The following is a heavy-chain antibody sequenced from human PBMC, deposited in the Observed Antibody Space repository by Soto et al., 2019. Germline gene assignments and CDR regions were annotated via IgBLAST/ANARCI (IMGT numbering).Heavy chain of an antibody. CDR1: GGSISSGGYY. Sequence: SETLSLTCTVSGGSISSGGYYWSWIRQHPGKGLEWIGYIYYSGSTYYNPSLKSRVTISVDTSKNQFSLKLSSVTAADTAVYYCARGSFSLVVAATDFDYWGQGTLVTVSS. J-gene: IGHJ4*02. CDR3: ARGSFSLVVAATDFDY. CDR2: IYYSGST. V-gene: IGHV4-31*03. D-gene: IGHD2-15*01.